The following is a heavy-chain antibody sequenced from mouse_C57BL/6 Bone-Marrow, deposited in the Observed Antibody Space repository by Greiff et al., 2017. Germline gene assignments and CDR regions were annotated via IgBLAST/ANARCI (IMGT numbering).Heavy chain of an antibody. J-gene: IGHJ4*01. CDR3: SREAIYYDYDRHGYYYAMDY. CDR2: INPSSGYT. Sequence: VQLQESGAELAKPGASVKLSCKASGYTFTSYWMHWLKQRPGQGLEWIGYINPSSGYTKYNQKFKDKATLTADKSSSTAYMQLSSLTYEDSAGYYCSREAIYYDYDRHGYYYAMDYWGQGTSVTVSS. D-gene: IGHD2-4*01. V-gene: IGHV1-7*01. CDR1: GYTFTSYW.